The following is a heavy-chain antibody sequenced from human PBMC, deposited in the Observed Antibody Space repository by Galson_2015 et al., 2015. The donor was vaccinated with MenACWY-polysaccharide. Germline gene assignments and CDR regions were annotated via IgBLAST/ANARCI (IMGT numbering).Heavy chain of an antibody. D-gene: IGHD1-1*01. Sequence: LRLSCAVSGFTFSSSWMAWVRQAPGKGLEWVANIKEDGSVKNYVDSVRGRFTISRDNALNSVYLQVDSLRAEDTAVYYCARDSHYNTLDYWGQGTLVAVSS. CDR2: IKEDGSVK. CDR1: GFTFSSSW. V-gene: IGHV3-7*01. J-gene: IGHJ4*02. CDR3: ARDSHYNTLDY.